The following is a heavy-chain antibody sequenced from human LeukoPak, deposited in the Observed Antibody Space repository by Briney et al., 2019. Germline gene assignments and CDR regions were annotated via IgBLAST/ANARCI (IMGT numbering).Heavy chain of an antibody. V-gene: IGHV1-18*01. CDR2: INAYNGNT. CDR3: ARDQKRYCTNGVCGTLTAY. Sequence: ASVKVSCKASGYTFTSYGISWVRQAPGQGLEWMGWINAYNGNTNYAQKLQGRVTMTTDTSTSTAYMELRSLRSDDTAVYYCARDQKRYCTNGVCGTLTAYWGEGTLVTVSS. D-gene: IGHD2-8*01. J-gene: IGHJ4*02. CDR1: GYTFTSYG.